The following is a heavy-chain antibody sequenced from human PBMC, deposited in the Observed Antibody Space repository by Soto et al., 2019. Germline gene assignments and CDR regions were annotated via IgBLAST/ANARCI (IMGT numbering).Heavy chain of an antibody. CDR3: ASHTGDQGDGGDAFDI. Sequence: ASVKVSCKASGYTFTGYYMHWVRQAPGQGLEWMGWINPNSGGTNYAQKFQGWVTMTRDTSISTAYMELSRLRSDDTAVYYCASHTGDQGDGGDAFDIWGQGTMVTVSS. D-gene: IGHD7-27*01. CDR2: INPNSGGT. V-gene: IGHV1-2*04. CDR1: GYTFTGYY. J-gene: IGHJ3*02.